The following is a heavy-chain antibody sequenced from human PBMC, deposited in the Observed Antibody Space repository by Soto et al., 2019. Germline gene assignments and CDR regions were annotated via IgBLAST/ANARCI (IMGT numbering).Heavy chain of an antibody. CDR1: GGTFSSYA. D-gene: IGHD2-2*01. CDR3: ARSYIVVVPAASARYGMDV. CDR2: IIPIFGTA. V-gene: IGHV1-69*13. J-gene: IGHJ6*02. Sequence: ASVKVSCKASGGTFSSYAIIWVRQAPGQGLEWMGGIIPIFGTANYAQKFQGRVTITADESTSTAYMELSSLRSEDTAVYYCARSYIVVVPAASARYGMDVWGQGTTVTVSS.